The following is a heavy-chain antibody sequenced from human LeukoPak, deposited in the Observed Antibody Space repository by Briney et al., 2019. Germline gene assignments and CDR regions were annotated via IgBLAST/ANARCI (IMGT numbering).Heavy chain of an antibody. CDR3: ARGGYDFWSGPES. Sequence: SVKVSCKASGGTFSSYAISWVRQAPGQGLEWMGRIIPILGIANYAQKFQGRVTITADKSTSTVYMELSSLRSEDTAVYYCARGGYDFWSGPESWGQGTLVTVSS. V-gene: IGHV1-69*04. CDR1: GGTFSSYA. CDR2: IIPILGIA. D-gene: IGHD3-3*01. J-gene: IGHJ5*02.